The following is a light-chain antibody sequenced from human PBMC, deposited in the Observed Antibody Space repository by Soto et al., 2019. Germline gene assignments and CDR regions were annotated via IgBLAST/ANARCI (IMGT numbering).Light chain of an antibody. J-gene: IGKJ2*01. Sequence: ETLLTQSPGTLSLSPGERATLSCRASQRVNSDDLSWYQQKRGQAPRLLMYGESNRATDIPDRFSGSGSGTDFTLIINRREPEDFAVYYCQHYDRSPPMFTFGQGTKLEF. CDR1: QRVNSDD. V-gene: IGKV3-20*01. CDR2: GES. CDR3: QHYDRSPPMFT.